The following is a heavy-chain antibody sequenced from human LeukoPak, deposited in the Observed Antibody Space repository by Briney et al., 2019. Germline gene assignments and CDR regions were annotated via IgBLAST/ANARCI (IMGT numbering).Heavy chain of an antibody. CDR3: AKDLREYSYVDY. J-gene: IGHJ4*02. CDR1: GFTFSSYG. CDR2: IRYDGSNK. Sequence: GGSLRLSCAASGFTFSSYGMHWVRQAPGKGLEWVAFIRYDGSNKYYADSVKGRFTISRDNSKNTLYLQMNSLRAEDTAVYYCAKDLREYSYVDYWGQGTLVTVSS. V-gene: IGHV3-30*02. D-gene: IGHD5-18*01.